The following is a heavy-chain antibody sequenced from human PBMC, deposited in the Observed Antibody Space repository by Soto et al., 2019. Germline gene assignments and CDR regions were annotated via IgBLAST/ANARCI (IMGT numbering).Heavy chain of an antibody. J-gene: IGHJ6*02. CDR3: ARDLDIVVVVAANYYYGMDA. V-gene: IGHV1-69*13. D-gene: IGHD2-15*01. CDR1: GGTFSSYA. Sequence: SVKVSCKASGGTFSSYAISWVRQAPGQGLEWMGGIIPIFGTANYAQKFQGRVTITADESTSTAYMELSSLRSEDTAVYYCARDLDIVVVVAANYYYGMDAWGQGTTVTVS. CDR2: IIPIFGTA.